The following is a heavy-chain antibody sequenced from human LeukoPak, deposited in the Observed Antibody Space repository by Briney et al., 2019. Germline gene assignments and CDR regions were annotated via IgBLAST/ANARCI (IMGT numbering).Heavy chain of an antibody. D-gene: IGHD3-10*01. Sequence: GGSLRLSCAASGFTFSSAAMTWVRQAPGKGLEWVTFIWYDGTDKNYADSVKGRFTISRDNSKNTLYLQMNSLRAEDTAVYYCARSGSTYYYGMDVWGQGTTVTVSS. CDR3: ARSGSTYYYGMDV. J-gene: IGHJ6*02. CDR1: GFTFSSAA. CDR2: IWYDGTDK. V-gene: IGHV3-33*08.